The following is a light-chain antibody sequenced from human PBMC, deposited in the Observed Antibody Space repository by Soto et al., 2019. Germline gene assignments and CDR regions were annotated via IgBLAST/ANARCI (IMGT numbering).Light chain of an antibody. CDR3: QQRYNWPLA. J-gene: IGKJ4*01. Sequence: EIVLTQSPATLSLSPGERATLSCRASQSVTTSLAWYQQKPGQAPRLLIFDASNRATGVPARFSGSGSWTDLNLTNSSLEPEDFAVYYCQQRYNWPLAFGGGTKVDIK. CDR1: QSVTTS. V-gene: IGKV3-11*01. CDR2: DAS.